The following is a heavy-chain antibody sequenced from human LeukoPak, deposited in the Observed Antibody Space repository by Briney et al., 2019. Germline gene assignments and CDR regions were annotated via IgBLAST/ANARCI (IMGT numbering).Heavy chain of an antibody. D-gene: IGHD5-24*01. CDR2: IYYSGST. V-gene: IGHV4-39*01. CDR1: GGSISSSSYY. Sequence: SETLSLTCTVSGGSISSSSYYWGWIRQPPGKGLEWIGSIYYSGSTYYNPSLKSRVTISVDTSKNQFSLKLSSVTAADTAVYYCARTSLRRDGYNWHYWGQGTLVTVSS. J-gene: IGHJ4*02. CDR3: ARTSLRRDGYNWHY.